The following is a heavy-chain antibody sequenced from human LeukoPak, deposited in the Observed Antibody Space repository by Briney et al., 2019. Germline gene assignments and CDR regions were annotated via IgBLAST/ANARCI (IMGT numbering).Heavy chain of an antibody. CDR1: GFTFSSYG. V-gene: IGHV3-33*01. CDR2: VWDDGINK. D-gene: IGHD2-15*01. Sequence: TGGSLRLSCAASGFTFSSYGMHWVRQAPGKGLEWVAVVWDDGINKSYADSVKGRFTISRDNSKNTLSLQMNSLRAEDTAVYYCTRDPCSGGSCYSAYWGQGTLVTVSS. J-gene: IGHJ4*02. CDR3: TRDPCSGGSCYSAY.